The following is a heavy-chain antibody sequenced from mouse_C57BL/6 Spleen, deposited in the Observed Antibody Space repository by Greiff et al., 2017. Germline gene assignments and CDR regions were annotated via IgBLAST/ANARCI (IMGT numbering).Heavy chain of an antibody. D-gene: IGHD1-1*01. Sequence: QVQLQQPGAELVKPGASVKMSCKASGYTFTSYWITWVKQRPGQGLEWIGDIYPGSGSTNYNEKFKSKATLTVDTSSSTAYMQLSSLTSEDSAVFYGARVITTVVAEYYAMGYWGQGASVTVSS. CDR2: IYPGSGST. CDR1: GYTFTSYW. J-gene: IGHJ4*01. CDR3: ARVITTVVAEYYAMGY. V-gene: IGHV1-55*01.